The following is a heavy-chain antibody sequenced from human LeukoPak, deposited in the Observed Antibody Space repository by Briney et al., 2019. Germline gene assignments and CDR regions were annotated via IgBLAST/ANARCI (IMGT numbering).Heavy chain of an antibody. CDR3: ARDGVAGTYGMDV. D-gene: IGHD6-19*01. CDR1: GFTFSSYS. CDR2: ISSSSSYI. J-gene: IGHJ6*02. Sequence: GSLRLSCAASGFTFSSYSMNWVRKAPGKGLEWVSSISSSSSYIYYADSVKGRFTISRDNAKNSLYLQMNSLRAEDTAVYYCARDGVAGTYGMDVWGQGTTVTVSS. V-gene: IGHV3-21*01.